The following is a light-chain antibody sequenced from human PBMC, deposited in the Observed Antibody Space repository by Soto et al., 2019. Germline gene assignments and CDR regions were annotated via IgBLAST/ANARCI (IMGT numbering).Light chain of an antibody. CDR2: YDD. CDR1: RSNIGNHA. J-gene: IGLJ2*01. Sequence: QLVLTQPPSVSEAPRQRVTISCSGSRSNIGNHAVNWYQQLPGKAPKLLIYYDDLLPSGVSDRFSGSKSGTSASLAISGLQSEDEADYYCATWDDSLNGPVFGGGTKVTVL. V-gene: IGLV1-36*01. CDR3: ATWDDSLNGPV.